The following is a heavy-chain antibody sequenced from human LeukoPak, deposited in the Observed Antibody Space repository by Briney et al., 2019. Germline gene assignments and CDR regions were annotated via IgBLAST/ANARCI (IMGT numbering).Heavy chain of an antibody. CDR2: IYYSGST. CDR1: GGSISSGGYY. V-gene: IGHV4-61*08. D-gene: IGHD1-26*01. Sequence: PSQTLSLTCTVSGGSISSGGYYWSWIRQPPGKGLEWIGYIYYSGSTNYNPSLKSRVTISVDTSKNQFSLKLSSVTAADTAVYYCARGLRYSGSPTGFWYFDLWGRGTLVTVSS. CDR3: ARGLRYSGSPTGFWYFDL. J-gene: IGHJ2*01.